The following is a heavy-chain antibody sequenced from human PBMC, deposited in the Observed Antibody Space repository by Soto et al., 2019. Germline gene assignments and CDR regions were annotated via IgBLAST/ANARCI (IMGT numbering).Heavy chain of an antibody. CDR3: ARGQWRVRLGSLTGYFDY. J-gene: IGHJ4*02. V-gene: IGHV1-69*01. CDR2: IIPISGTA. CDR1: GGTFSSYA. Sequence: QVQLVQSGAEVKKPGSSVKVSCKASGGTFSSYAISWVRQAPGQGLEWMGGIIPISGTANYEQKLQGRVTITADESTSTGYMELSSLRSEDTAVYYCARGQWRVRLGSLTGYFDYWGQGTLVTVSS. D-gene: IGHD6-19*01.